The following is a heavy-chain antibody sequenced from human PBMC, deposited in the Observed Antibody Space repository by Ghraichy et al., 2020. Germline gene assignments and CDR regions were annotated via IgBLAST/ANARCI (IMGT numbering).Heavy chain of an antibody. CDR2: ISGRGDGT. J-gene: IGHJ4*02. Sequence: WGSLRLSCAASGFTFNNYGMSWVRQAPGQGLEWVSTISGRGDGTYYADSVKGRCTISRDNSKNALYLQMNSLRADDTAVYYCAKVGPAVAAKNFDSWGQGTLVTVSS. D-gene: IGHD3/OR15-3a*01. V-gene: IGHV3-23*01. CDR1: GFTFNNYG. CDR3: AKVGPAVAAKNFDS.